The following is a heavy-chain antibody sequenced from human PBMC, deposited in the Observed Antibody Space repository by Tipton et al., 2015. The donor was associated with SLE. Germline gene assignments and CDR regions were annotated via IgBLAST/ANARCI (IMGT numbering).Heavy chain of an antibody. CDR2: IYYSGST. D-gene: IGHD4-23*01. J-gene: IGHJ4*02. CDR3: AREGAYYGGNSFDY. Sequence: TLSLTCTVSGGSISSSSYYWGWIRQPPGKGLEWIGYIYYSGSTNYHPSLKSRVTISVDTSKNQFSLKLSSVTAADTAVYYCAREGAYYGGNSFDYWGQGTLVTVSS. V-gene: IGHV4-61*01. CDR1: GGSISSSSYY.